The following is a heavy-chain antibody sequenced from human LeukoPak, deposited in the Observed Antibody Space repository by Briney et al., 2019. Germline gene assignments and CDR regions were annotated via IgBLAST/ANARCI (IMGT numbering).Heavy chain of an antibody. D-gene: IGHD3-10*01. V-gene: IGHV1-2*02. Sequence: ASVKVSCKASGYTFTSYYMHWVRQAPGQGLEWMGWINPNSGGTNYAQKFQGRVTMTRDTSISTAYMELSRLRSDDTAAYYCARDLRPGAYYYGSGSYLNGFDPWGQGTLVTVSS. CDR2: INPNSGGT. CDR3: ARDLRPGAYYYGSGSYLNGFDP. CDR1: GYTFTSYY. J-gene: IGHJ5*02.